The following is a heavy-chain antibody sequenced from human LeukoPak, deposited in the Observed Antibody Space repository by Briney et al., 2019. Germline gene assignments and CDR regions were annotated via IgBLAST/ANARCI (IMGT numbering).Heavy chain of an antibody. CDR1: GGSISSYH. D-gene: IGHD4-17*01. J-gene: IGHJ5*02. Sequence: PSETLSLTCTVSGGSISSYHWSWIRQPPGKGLELIGYIYYSGSTNYNPSLKSRVTISIDTSKNQFSLKLSCVTAADTAVYYCARQTTEGFDPWGQGVLVTVSS. CDR3: ARQTTEGFDP. CDR2: IYYSGST. V-gene: IGHV4-59*01.